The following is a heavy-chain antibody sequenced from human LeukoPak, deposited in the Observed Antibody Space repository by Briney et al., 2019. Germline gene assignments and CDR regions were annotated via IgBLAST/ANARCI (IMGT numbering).Heavy chain of an antibody. CDR3: ARDRSKVTAYDDALDI. Sequence: GGSLRLSCAASGFTFRSYELNWGRQAPGKGLEWVSYISDVGTTQHYADSVKGRFIISRDNAKNSLYLQMNSLTTEDTAVYYCARDRSKVTAYDDALDIWGQGTMVIVSS. D-gene: IGHD2-21*02. V-gene: IGHV3-48*03. J-gene: IGHJ3*02. CDR1: GFTFRSYE. CDR2: ISDVGTTQ.